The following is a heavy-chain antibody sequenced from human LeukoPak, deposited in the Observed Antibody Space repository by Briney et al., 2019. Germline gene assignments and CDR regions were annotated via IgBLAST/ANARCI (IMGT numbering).Heavy chain of an antibody. V-gene: IGHV4-59*08. CDR3: ARQTDSSGYYCFDY. J-gene: IGHJ4*02. Sequence: SETLSLTCTVSGASMTSYYWTWIRQPPGKGLEWVGYMYFGERTNYNPSLKSRATISIDTSKKQFSLKLSSVTAADTAVYYCARQTDSSGYYCFDYWGQGTLVTVSS. D-gene: IGHD3-22*01. CDR1: GASMTSYY. CDR2: MYFGERT.